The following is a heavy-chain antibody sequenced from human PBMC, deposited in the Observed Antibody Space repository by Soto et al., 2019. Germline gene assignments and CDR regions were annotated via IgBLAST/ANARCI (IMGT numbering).Heavy chain of an antibody. V-gene: IGHV3-74*01. Sequence: EVQLVESGGGLVQPGGSLRLSCAASGLTFSSYWMHWVRQAPGKGLVWVSRINSDGSSTNYVDSVKGRFTISRDNAKNTLYLQMNSLRADDTAVYYCARAGQKRNGMDVWGQGTTVTVSS. CDR2: INSDGSST. CDR1: GLTFSSYW. CDR3: ARAGQKRNGMDV. D-gene: IGHD3-10*01. J-gene: IGHJ6*02.